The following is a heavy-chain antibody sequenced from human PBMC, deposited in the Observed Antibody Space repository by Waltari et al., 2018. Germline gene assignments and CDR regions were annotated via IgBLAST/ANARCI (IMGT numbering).Heavy chain of an antibody. Sequence: QVQLVESGGGVVQPGRSLRLSCAASGFTFSSSGMHWVRQTPGRGLGWVAIISSDGSRKSYADSVKGRFSISRDKSKNSLSLEMNRLRPEDTAVYYCASCTGGNCYYYGFDVWGQGTTVTVSS. CDR2: ISSDGSRK. CDR1: GFTFSSSG. J-gene: IGHJ6*02. V-gene: IGHV3-30*03. D-gene: IGHD2-8*02. CDR3: ASCTGGNCYYYGFDV.